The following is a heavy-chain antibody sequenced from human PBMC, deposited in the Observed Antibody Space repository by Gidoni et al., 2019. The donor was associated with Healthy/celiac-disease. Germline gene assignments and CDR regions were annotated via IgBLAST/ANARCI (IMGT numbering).Heavy chain of an antibody. CDR2: IYYSGST. J-gene: IGHJ4*02. CDR3: ARQGTGYYDSSGYYGVVDY. D-gene: IGHD3-22*01. V-gene: IGHV4-39*01. Sequence: QLQLPESGPGLVKPSETLSLTCTVSGGSISSLSYYWGWIRQPTGKGLEWIGSIYYSGSTYYNPSLKSRVTISVDTSKNQFSLKLSSVTAADTAVYYCARQGTGYYDSSGYYGVVDYWGQGTLVTVSS. CDR1: GGSISSLSYY.